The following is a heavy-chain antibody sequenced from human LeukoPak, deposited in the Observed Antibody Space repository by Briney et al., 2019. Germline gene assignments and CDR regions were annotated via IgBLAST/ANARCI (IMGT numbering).Heavy chain of an antibody. D-gene: IGHD2-2*01. CDR2: INSDGSST. CDR3: ARDGYCSSTNCYYFDY. CDR1: GFTFSNYW. J-gene: IGHJ4*02. V-gene: IGHV3-74*01. Sequence: PGGSLRLSCAASGFTFSNYWIHWVRQAPGKGLVWVSRINSDGSSTSYADSVKGRFTISRDNAKNTLYLQMNSLRAEDTAVYYCARDGYCSSTNCYYFDYWGQGTLVTVSS.